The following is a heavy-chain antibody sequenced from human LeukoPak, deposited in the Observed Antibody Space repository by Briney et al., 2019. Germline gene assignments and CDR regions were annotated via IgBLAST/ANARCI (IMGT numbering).Heavy chain of an antibody. V-gene: IGHV3-7*01. Sequence: GGSLRLSCAASGFTFSTYWMTWVRQAPGKGLEWLANIKQDGSEKYYVDSVKGRFTISRDNAKNSLYLQMNSLRAEDMAVYYCATHPKTTMVNIWGQGTLVTVSS. CDR2: IKQDGSEK. CDR1: GFTFSTYW. J-gene: IGHJ4*02. D-gene: IGHD3-10*01. CDR3: ATHPKTTMVNI.